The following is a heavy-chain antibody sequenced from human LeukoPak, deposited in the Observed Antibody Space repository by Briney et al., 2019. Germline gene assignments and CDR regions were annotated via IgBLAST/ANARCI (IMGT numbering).Heavy chain of an antibody. Sequence: GGSLRLSCAASGFTFSSYEMNWVRQAPGKGLEWVTYISSSGSTIYYADSVKGRFTISRDNAKNPLYLQMNSLRAEDTAVYYCARDYYDSSGYPKVSFDYWGQGTLVTVSS. CDR2: ISSSGSTI. D-gene: IGHD3-22*01. CDR1: GFTFSSYE. CDR3: ARDYYDSSGYPKVSFDY. V-gene: IGHV3-48*03. J-gene: IGHJ4*02.